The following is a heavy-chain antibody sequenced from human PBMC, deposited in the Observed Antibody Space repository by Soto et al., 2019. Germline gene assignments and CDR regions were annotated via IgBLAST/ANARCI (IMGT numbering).Heavy chain of an antibody. Sequence: GGSLRLSCAASGFTFSTYWMSWVRQPPGKGLEWVANINRDVSEKXXVDSVKGXXTISRDNAENSLYLQXNRLRVEETDXYYCARDLRAAPATTYCVQGIQLTVSS. CDR1: GFTFSTYW. D-gene: IGHD6-6*01. CDR2: INRDVSEK. CDR3: ARDLRAAPATTY. V-gene: IGHV3-7*01. J-gene: IGHJ4*02.